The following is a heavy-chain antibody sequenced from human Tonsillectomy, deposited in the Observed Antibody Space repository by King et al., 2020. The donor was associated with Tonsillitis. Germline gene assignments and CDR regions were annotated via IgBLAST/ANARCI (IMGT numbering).Heavy chain of an antibody. V-gene: IGHV2-70*01. CDR3: ARINYYDSSGYNGYFDY. CDR2: IDWDDDK. Sequence: TLKESGLALVKPTQTLTLTCTFSGFSLSTSGMCVSWIRQPPGNALEWLALIDWDDDKYYSTSLKTRLTISKDTCKNQVVLTMTNMDPVDTATYYCARINYYDSSGYNGYFDYWGQGNLVTVSS. D-gene: IGHD3-22*01. J-gene: IGHJ4*02. CDR1: GFSLSTSGMC.